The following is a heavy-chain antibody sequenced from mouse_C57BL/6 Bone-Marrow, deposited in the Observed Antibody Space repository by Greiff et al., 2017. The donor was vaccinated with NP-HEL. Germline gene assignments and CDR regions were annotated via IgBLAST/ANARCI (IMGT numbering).Heavy chain of an antibody. Sequence: EVKLEESGPGMVKPSQSLSLTCTVTGYSITSGYDWHWIRHFPGNKLEWMGYISYSGSTNYNPSLKSRISITHDTSKNHFFLKLNSVTTEDTATYYCARDIYGSSHWYFDVWGTGTTVTVSS. D-gene: IGHD1-1*01. V-gene: IGHV3-1*01. J-gene: IGHJ1*03. CDR1: GYSITSGYD. CDR3: ARDIYGSSHWYFDV. CDR2: ISYSGST.